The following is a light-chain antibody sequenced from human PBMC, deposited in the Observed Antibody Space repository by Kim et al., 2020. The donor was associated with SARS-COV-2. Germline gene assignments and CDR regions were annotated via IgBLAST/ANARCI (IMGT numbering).Light chain of an antibody. CDR2: RDN. V-gene: IGLV3-9*01. Sequence: SYELTQPLSVSVAPGQTARITCGGNNIGSKNVHWYQQKPGQAPVLVIYRDNNRPSGIPERFSGSNSGNTATLTISRAQAVDEADYYCQVWDSSTAWVFGG. CDR1: NIGSKN. CDR3: QVWDSSTAWV. J-gene: IGLJ3*02.